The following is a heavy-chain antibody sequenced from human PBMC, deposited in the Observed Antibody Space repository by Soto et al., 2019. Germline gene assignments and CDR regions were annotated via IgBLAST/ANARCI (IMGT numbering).Heavy chain of an antibody. CDR1: GYIFNNYC. CDR3: ARDIDFDIYY. Sequence: QVRLVQSGAEVQKPGASVKVSCKASGYIFNNYCISLVRQAPGQGLEWMGWIYSKEGKINFAQKFQGRLTMTTDTSTTTAYIELRSLRFDDSAVYLWARDIDFDIYYWGQGTLVTVSS. J-gene: IGHJ4*02. CDR2: IYSKEGKI. D-gene: IGHD3-9*01. V-gene: IGHV1-18*01.